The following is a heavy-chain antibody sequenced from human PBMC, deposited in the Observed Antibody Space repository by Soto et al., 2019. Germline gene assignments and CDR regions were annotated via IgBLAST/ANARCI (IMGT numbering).Heavy chain of an antibody. CDR2: IYPGDSDT. Sequence: GESLKISCKGSGCSFAGYWIGWVRQMPGKGLDWMGVIYPGDSDTRYSPSFHGQVTISADKSISTAYLQWSSLKASDTAMYFCARLPGVRGVFDGFNVWGQGTMVTVS. CDR1: GCSFAGYW. CDR3: ARLPGVRGVFDGFNV. J-gene: IGHJ3*01. D-gene: IGHD3-10*01. V-gene: IGHV5-51*01.